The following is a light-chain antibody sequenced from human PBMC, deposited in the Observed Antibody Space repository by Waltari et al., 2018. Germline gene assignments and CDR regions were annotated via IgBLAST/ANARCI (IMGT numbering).Light chain of an antibody. CDR1: NSDIGNYNL. J-gene: IGLJ3*02. Sequence: QSALTQPASVSGSPGQSITISCTGTNSDIGNYNLVSWYQQYPSKAPKLVIYEDSQRPAGVSQRFSGSKSGNTASLTISGLQADDESDFHCSSFATSGIWVFGGGTRLTVL. V-gene: IGLV2-23*01. CDR3: SSFATSGIWV. CDR2: EDS.